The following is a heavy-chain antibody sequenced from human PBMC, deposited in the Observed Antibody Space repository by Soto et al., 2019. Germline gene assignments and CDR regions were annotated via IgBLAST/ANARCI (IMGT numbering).Heavy chain of an antibody. CDR1: GLTFSKYD. CDR3: ARGFGSFYYMDV. CDR2: TGTAGDP. D-gene: IGHD3-10*01. V-gene: IGHV3-13*05. Sequence: EVQLVESGGGLVQPGGSLRLTCAASGLTFSKYDIHWVRQITGKGLDWVSSTGTAGDPYYSGSVKGRFAISRDTANICLYLQMNSLRAGDTAVYYCARGFGSFYYMDVWGKGTTVTVSS. J-gene: IGHJ6*03.